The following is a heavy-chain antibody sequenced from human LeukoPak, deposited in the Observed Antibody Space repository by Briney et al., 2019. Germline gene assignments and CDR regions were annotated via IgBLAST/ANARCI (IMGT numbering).Heavy chain of an antibody. D-gene: IGHD3-22*01. CDR3: AVVRDDYFDY. J-gene: IGHJ4*02. CDR1: GGSISSSSYY. V-gene: IGHV4-39*07. Sequence: PSETLSLTCTVSGGSISSSSYYWGWIRQPPGKGLEWIGSIYYSGSTYYNPSLKSRVTISADTSKNQFSLKLSSVTAADTAVYYCAVVRDDYFDYWGQGTLVTVSS. CDR2: IYYSGST.